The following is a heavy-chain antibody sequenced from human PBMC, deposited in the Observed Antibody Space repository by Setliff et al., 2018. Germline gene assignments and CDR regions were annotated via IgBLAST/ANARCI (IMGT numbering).Heavy chain of an antibody. V-gene: IGHV1-2*02. CDR3: AREVLSTVVAWDY. Sequence: GSVKVSCKASGNTFTGYYIHWLRQAPGQGLEWMGCINPNSGDTTFAQKFQGRVTITRDTSNSTDYMDLSRLTSDDTAVYYCAREVLSTVVAWDYWGQGTLVTVSS. D-gene: IGHD4-17*01. CDR1: GNTFTGYY. J-gene: IGHJ4*02. CDR2: INPNSGDT.